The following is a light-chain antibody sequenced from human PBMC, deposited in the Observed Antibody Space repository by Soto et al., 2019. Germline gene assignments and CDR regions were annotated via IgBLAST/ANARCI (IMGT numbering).Light chain of an antibody. J-gene: IGLJ1*01. CDR3: SSYTSGSTYV. Sequence: QSVLTQPASVSGSPGQSITISCTGTSSDVGGYGYVSWYQQYPGKAPKLMIYEVSNRPSGVSNRFSGSKSGNTASLTISGLQAEDEDDYYCSSYTSGSTYVFGAGTKLTVL. V-gene: IGLV2-14*01. CDR2: EVS. CDR1: SSDVGGYGY.